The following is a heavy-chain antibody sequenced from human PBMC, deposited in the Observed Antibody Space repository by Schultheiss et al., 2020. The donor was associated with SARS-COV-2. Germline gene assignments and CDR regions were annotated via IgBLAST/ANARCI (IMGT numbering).Heavy chain of an antibody. CDR2: IYWDDDI. CDR1: GFSLSTSGVG. Sequence: SGPTLVKPTQTLTLTCTFSGFSLSTSGVGVGWIRQPPGKALEWLAFIYWDDDIHYRPSLESRLTISKDTSKNQVVLTMTNMDPVDTATYYCARTSTVTLRDAFDIWGQGTMVTVSS. D-gene: IGHD4-17*01. CDR3: ARTSTVTLRDAFDI. V-gene: IGHV2-5*02. J-gene: IGHJ3*02.